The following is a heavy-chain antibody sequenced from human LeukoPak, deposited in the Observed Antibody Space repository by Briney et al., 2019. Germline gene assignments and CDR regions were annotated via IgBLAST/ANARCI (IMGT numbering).Heavy chain of an antibody. V-gene: IGHV4-59*01. CDR3: ARAQMATNPFDY. Sequence: PSETLSLTCTVSGGSISSYYWSWIRQPPGKGLEWIGYIYYSGSTNYNPSLKSRVTISVDTSKNQFSLKLSSVTAADTAVYYCARAQMATNPFDYWGQGTLVTVSS. D-gene: IGHD5-24*01. CDR2: IYYSGST. CDR1: GGSISSYY. J-gene: IGHJ4*02.